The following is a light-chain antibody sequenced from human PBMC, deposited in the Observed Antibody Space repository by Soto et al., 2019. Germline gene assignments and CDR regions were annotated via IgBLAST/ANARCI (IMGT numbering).Light chain of an antibody. Sequence: QSVLTQPPSVSGAPGQRVTISCTGSSSNIGAGYDVHWYQQLPGTAPKLLIYGHSNRPSGVPDRFSGSKSGTSASLAITGLRAEDEADYYCQSYAIRLSGWVFGGGTKLTVL. CDR3: QSYAIRLSGWV. J-gene: IGLJ3*02. CDR1: SSNIGAGYD. CDR2: GHS. V-gene: IGLV1-40*01.